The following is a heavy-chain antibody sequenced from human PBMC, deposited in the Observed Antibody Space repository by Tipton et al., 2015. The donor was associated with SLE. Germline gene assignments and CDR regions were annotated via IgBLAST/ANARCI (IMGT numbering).Heavy chain of an antibody. CDR1: GFTFSSYG. Sequence: GSLRLSCAASGFTFSSYGMHWVRQAPGKGLEWVAFIRYDGSNKYYADSVKGQFTISRDNSKNTLYLQMNSLRAEDTAVYYCAKGLRWLQVQGDDAFDIWGQGTMVTVSS. CDR2: IRYDGSNK. D-gene: IGHD5-24*01. J-gene: IGHJ3*02. CDR3: AKGLRWLQVQGDDAFDI. V-gene: IGHV3-30*02.